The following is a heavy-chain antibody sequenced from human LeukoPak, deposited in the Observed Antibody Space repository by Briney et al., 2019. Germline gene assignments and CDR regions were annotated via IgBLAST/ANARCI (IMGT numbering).Heavy chain of an antibody. CDR1: GFTFSSYW. CDR3: ARAYNHGWYG. V-gene: IGHV3-7*04. J-gene: IGHJ4*02. D-gene: IGHD6-19*01. Sequence: PGGSLRLSCAASGFTFSSYWMSWVRQAPGKGLEWVANMNQDGSQKYYVTSVKGRFTISRDNDKNSLYLQMNNLRADDTGVFYCARAYNHGWYGWGQGTLVTASS. CDR2: MNQDGSQK.